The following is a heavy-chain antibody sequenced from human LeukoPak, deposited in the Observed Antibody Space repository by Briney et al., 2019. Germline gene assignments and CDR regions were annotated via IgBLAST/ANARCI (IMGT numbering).Heavy chain of an antibody. CDR2: INPNSGAT. Sequence: GASVKVSCKASGYTFTDYYIQWVRQAPGQGLEWMGRINPNSGATTYAQQFQGRVTMTRDTSITTAYMEVSRLTSDDTAVYYCATETTGTPRGVYWGLGTLVTVSS. CDR1: GYTFTDYY. V-gene: IGHV1-2*02. CDR3: ATETTGTPRGVY. J-gene: IGHJ4*02. D-gene: IGHD4-17*01.